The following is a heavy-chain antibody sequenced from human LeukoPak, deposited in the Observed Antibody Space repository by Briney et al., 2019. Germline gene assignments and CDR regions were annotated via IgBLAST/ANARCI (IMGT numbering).Heavy chain of an antibody. CDR1: GGTSSSYA. Sequence: SVKVSCKASGGTSSSYAISWVRQAPGQGLEWMGGIIPIFGTANYAQKFQGRVTITTDESTSTAYMELSSLRSEDTAVYYCAAEIAVASGIVLDPWGQGTLVNVSS. J-gene: IGHJ5*02. CDR2: IIPIFGTA. D-gene: IGHD6-19*01. V-gene: IGHV1-69*05. CDR3: AAEIAVASGIVLDP.